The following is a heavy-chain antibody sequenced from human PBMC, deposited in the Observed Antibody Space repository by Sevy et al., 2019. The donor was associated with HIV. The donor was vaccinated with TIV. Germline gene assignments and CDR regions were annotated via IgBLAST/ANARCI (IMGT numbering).Heavy chain of an antibody. D-gene: IGHD5-12*01. J-gene: IGHJ5*02. CDR1: GFTFSSYA. CDR3: AKAEGIVATPYNWFDP. Sequence: GGSLRLSCAASGFTFSSYAMSWVRQAPGKGLEWVSAVRGSGGSTNYADSVKGRFTISRDNSKNTLYLQMNSLRAEDTAVYYCAKAEGIVATPYNWFDPWGQGTLVTVSS. V-gene: IGHV3-23*01. CDR2: VRGSGGST.